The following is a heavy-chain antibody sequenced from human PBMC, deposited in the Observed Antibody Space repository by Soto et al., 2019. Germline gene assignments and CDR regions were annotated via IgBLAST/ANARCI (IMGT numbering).Heavy chain of an antibody. CDR3: ARIRVAGNYYYHGMDV. V-gene: IGHV1-46*01. CDR2: ITPGGGGT. CDR1: GYTFISYF. J-gene: IGHJ6*02. D-gene: IGHD6-19*01. Sequence: GASVKVSCKASGYTFISYFIHWVRQAPGQGLEWMGMITPGGGGTSYAQQFQGRVTMTRDTSTSTVYMELSSLRSEDTAVYYCARIRVAGNYYYHGMDVWGQGTTVTVSS.